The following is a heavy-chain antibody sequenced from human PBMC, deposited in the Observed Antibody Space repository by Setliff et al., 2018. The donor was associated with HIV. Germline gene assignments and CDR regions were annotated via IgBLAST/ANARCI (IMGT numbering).Heavy chain of an antibody. CDR3: AKGRRPVDLVSTSIRYYFYMGV. Sequence: GGSLRLSCAASGFTFTSYWMIWVRQAPGKGLEWVANINQDGNEKNYVDSVKGRFTISRDNTKNSMDLQMNSLRAEDTGVYYCAKGRRPVDLVSTSIRYYFYMGVWGKGTTVTVSS. D-gene: IGHD5-12*01. J-gene: IGHJ6*03. CDR2: INQDGNEK. V-gene: IGHV3-7*01. CDR1: GFTFTSYW.